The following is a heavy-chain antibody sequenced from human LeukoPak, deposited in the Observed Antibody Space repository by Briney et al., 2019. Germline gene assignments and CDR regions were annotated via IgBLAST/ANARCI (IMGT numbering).Heavy chain of an antibody. D-gene: IGHD1-26*01. V-gene: IGHV3-23*01. CDR3: AKVDGIGFPLGGSYYGAFDI. CDR1: GFTFSSYA. J-gene: IGHJ3*02. Sequence: PGGSLRLSCAASGFTFSSYAMSWVRQAPGKGLEWVSGFSVNDRTTYYADSVKGRFTISRDNSKNTLYLQMNSLRAEDTAVYYCAKVDGIGFPLGGSYYGAFDIWGQGTMVTVSS. CDR2: FSVNDRTT.